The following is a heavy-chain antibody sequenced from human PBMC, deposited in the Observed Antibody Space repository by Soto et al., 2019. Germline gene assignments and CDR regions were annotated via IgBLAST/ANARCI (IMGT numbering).Heavy chain of an antibody. J-gene: IGHJ4*02. CDR2: ISAVSTYI. V-gene: IGHV3-21*01. CDR1: GFNFGSYG. D-gene: IGHD3-10*01. Sequence: KPGGSLRLSCVASGFNFGSYGMYWVRQAPGKRLEWVSSISAVSTYIYYGDSVKGRFTISRDNAKNSMFLQMDSLTVEDTAVYYRARVANIKVGGIKNYYFDSWGQGIPVTVSS. CDR3: ARVANIKVGGIKNYYFDS.